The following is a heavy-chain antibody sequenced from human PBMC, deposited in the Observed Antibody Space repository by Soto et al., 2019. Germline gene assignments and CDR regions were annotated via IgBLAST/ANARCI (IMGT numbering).Heavy chain of an antibody. CDR1: GYTFTTYS. V-gene: IGHV1-18*01. J-gene: IGHJ5*02. Sequence: QVQLVQSGAEVKKPGASVKVSCKASGYTFTTYSIAWVRQAPGQGLEWMGWISAYNGKTNYAQKFQGRVTMTTDTSTSTAYSELRSLRSDDPAVYFCAREAFGVNVSCFDPWGQGTLVTVYS. CDR3: AREAFGVNVSCFDP. CDR2: ISAYNGKT. D-gene: IGHD3-10*01.